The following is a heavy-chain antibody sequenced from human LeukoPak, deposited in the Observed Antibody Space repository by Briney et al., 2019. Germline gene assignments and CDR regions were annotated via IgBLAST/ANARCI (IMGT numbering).Heavy chain of an antibody. CDR1: GFTFSSYS. V-gene: IGHV3-21*01. CDR2: ISSSSSYI. D-gene: IGHD2-15*01. Sequence: GGSLRLSCAASGFTFSSYSMNWVRQAPGKGLEWVSSISSSSSYIYYADSVKGRFTISRDNAKNSLYLQMNSLRAEDTAVYYCARGGYCSGGSCYRFDYWGQGTLVNVSS. J-gene: IGHJ4*02. CDR3: ARGGYCSGGSCYRFDY.